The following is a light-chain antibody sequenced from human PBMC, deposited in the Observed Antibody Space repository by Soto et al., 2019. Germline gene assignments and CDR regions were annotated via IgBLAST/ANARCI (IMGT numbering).Light chain of an antibody. Sequence: QSVLTQPPSASGTPGQRVTISCSGSSSNIGSNTVNWYQQLPGTAPKLLIYSNNQRPSGVPDRFSGSKSGTSASLAISGRQSEDEADYYCAAGDDSLNGLVVFGGGTKLTVL. CDR2: SNN. CDR1: SSNIGSNT. V-gene: IGLV1-44*01. J-gene: IGLJ2*01. CDR3: AAGDDSLNGLVV.